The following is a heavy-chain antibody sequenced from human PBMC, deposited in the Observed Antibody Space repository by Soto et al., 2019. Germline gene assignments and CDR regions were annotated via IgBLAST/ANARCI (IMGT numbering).Heavy chain of an antibody. Sequence: GPSVKVSCKASVYTFISYGLSWVRQARGEGLGWVGWSRAYNANTNPAKKVEGTISMTPDTYTTTADTELRSLRNDDTDVYSCASAADELLTGYYNGGAFEIWGEGTMGTDSS. CDR3: ASAADELLTGYYNGGAFEI. J-gene: IGHJ3*02. CDR2: SRAYNANT. CDR1: VYTFISYG. D-gene: IGHD3-9*01. V-gene: IGHV1-18*01.